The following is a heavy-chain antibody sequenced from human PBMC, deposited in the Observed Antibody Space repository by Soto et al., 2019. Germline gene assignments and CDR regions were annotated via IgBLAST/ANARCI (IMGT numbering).Heavy chain of an antibody. V-gene: IGHV4-59*01. J-gene: IGHJ6*02. CDR3: ARDSYGSPGYYYGMDV. D-gene: IGHD5-18*01. Sequence: QVQLQESGPGLVKPSETLSLTCTVSGGSISSYYWSWIRQPPGKGLEWIGYIYYSGSTNYNPSLKSRVTRSVDTSKNQFSLKLSSVTAADTAVYYCARDSYGSPGYYYGMDVWGQGTTVTVSS. CDR2: IYYSGST. CDR1: GGSISSYY.